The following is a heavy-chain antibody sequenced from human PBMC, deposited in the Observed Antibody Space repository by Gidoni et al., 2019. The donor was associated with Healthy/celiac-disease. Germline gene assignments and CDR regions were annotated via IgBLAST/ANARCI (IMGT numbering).Heavy chain of an antibody. CDR1: GFTFSSYA. V-gene: IGHV3-30-3*01. CDR3: ARSTYYDILTGYYSEGGMDV. D-gene: IGHD3-9*01. Sequence: QVQLVESGGGVVQPGRSLRLSCAAPGFTFSSYAMPWVRQAPGKGLEWVAVISYDGSNKYYADSVKGRFTISRDNSKNTLYLQMNSLRAEDTAVYYCARSTYYDILTGYYSEGGMDVWGQGTTVTVSS. CDR2: ISYDGSNK. J-gene: IGHJ6*02.